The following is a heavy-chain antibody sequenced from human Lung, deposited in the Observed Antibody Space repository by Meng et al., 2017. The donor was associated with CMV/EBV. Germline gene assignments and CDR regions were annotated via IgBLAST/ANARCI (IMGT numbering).Heavy chain of an antibody. D-gene: IGHD3-22*01. J-gene: IGHJ6*02. V-gene: IGHV3-21*01. CDR1: GFTFSSYS. CDR2: ISSSSSYI. Sequence: GEXXKISCAASGFTFSSYSMNWVRQAPGKGQEWVSSISSSSSYIYYADSVKGRFTISRDNAKNSLYLQMNSLRAEDTAVYYCARAYYYDSSGYYIAPNYYYYGMDVWGQGTXVTGAS. CDR3: ARAYYYDSSGYYIAPNYYYYGMDV.